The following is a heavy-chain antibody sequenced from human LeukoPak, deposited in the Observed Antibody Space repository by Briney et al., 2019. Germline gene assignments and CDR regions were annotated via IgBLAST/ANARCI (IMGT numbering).Heavy chain of an antibody. CDR3: AREEVPHGFDI. CDR2: IYYSGST. V-gene: IGHV4-59*01. CDR1: GDSISTYY. J-gene: IGHJ3*02. Sequence: KCSETLSLTCTLSGDSISTYYCSWIRQPPRKGLEYIGYIYYSGSTNYNPSLKRRVTMSLDTSKNQFSLKLRSVNAADTAVYYCAREEVPHGFDIWGQGTMVTVSS.